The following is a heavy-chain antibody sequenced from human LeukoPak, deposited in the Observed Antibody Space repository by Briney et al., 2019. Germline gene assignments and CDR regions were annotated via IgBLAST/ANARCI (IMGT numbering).Heavy chain of an antibody. CDR2: IWYDGSNK. CDR3: AKDLRYNWFDP. V-gene: IGHV3-33*06. CDR1: GFTFSSYG. Sequence: GGSLRLSCVASGFTFSSYGMHWVRQVPGKGLEWVALIWYDGSNKYYSDSVKGRFTISRDNSKNTLYLQMNSLRAEDTAVYYCAKDLRYNWFDPWGQGTLVAVSS. J-gene: IGHJ5*02.